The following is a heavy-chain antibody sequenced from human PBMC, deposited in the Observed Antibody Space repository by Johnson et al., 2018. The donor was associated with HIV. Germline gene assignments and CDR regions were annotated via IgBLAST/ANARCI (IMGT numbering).Heavy chain of an antibody. CDR2: IGTAGDT. V-gene: IGHV3-13*01. CDR3: AKDRDYYGSGLI. D-gene: IGHD3-10*01. CDR1: GFTFSSYD. J-gene: IGHJ3*02. Sequence: VQLVESGGGVVQPGRSLRLSCAASGFTFSSYDMHWVRQATGKGLEWVSAIGTAGDTYYPGSVKGRFTISRENAKNSLYLQMNSLRAEDTAVYYCAKDRDYYGSGLIWGQGTMVTVSS.